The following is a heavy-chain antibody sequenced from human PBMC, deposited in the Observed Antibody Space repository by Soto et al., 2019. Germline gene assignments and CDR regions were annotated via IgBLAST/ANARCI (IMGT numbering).Heavy chain of an antibody. J-gene: IGHJ3*01. CDR1: GGTFRNLA. Sequence: QVQLVQSGAEVKKPGSSVKVSCKASGGTFRNLAINWVRQAPGQVLEWMGGFIPIIGGGINAQKFQGRVTITSNESTSTAYMELSILKSEDTAMYFCARRSVRHSNAFDFWGQGTMVTVSS. D-gene: IGHD2-15*01. CDR2: FIPIIGGG. V-gene: IGHV1-69*01. CDR3: ARRSVRHSNAFDF.